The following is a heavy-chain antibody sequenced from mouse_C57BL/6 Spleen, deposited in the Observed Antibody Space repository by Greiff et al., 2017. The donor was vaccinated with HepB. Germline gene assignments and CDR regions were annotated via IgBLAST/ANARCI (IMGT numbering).Heavy chain of an antibody. CDR2: IHPNSGST. J-gene: IGHJ2*01. Sequence: QVQLQQSGAELVKPGASVKLSCKASGYTFTSYWMHWVKQRPGQGLEWIGMIHPNSGSTNYNEKFKSKATLTVDKSSSTAYMQLSSLTSEDSAVYYCAREDYGYVDYWGQGTTLTVSS. V-gene: IGHV1-64*01. CDR1: GYTFTSYW. D-gene: IGHD1-1*02. CDR3: AREDYGYVDY.